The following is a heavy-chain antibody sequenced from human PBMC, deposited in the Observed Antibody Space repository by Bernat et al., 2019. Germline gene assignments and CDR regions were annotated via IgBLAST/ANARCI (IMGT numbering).Heavy chain of an antibody. V-gene: IGHV3-7*01. J-gene: IGHJ5*02. CDR2: IKQDGSEK. CDR1: GFTFSSYW. Sequence: EVQLVESGGGLVQPGGSLRLSCAASGFTFSSYWMSWVRQAPGKGLEWVANIKQDGSEKYYVDSVKGRFTISRDNAKNTLYLQLNSLRAEDTAMYYCARGVTVAGTTPLGSWGQGTLVTVSS. CDR3: ARGVTVAGTTPLGS. D-gene: IGHD6-19*01.